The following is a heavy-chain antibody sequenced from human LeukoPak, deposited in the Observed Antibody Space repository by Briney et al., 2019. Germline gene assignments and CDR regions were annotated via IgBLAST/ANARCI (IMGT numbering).Heavy chain of an antibody. CDR1: GGTFSSYA. V-gene: IGHV1-69*04. CDR2: IIPILGIA. Sequence: GASVKVSCKASGGTFSSYAISWVRQAPGQGLEWMGRIIPILGIANYAQKFQGRVTITADKSTSTAYMELSSLRSEDTAVYYCARDRGLDYYYYGMDVRGQGTTVTVSS. CDR3: ARDRGLDYYYYGMDV. J-gene: IGHJ6*02.